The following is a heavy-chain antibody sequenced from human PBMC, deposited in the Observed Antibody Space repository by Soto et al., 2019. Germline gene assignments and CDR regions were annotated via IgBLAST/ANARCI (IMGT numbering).Heavy chain of an antibody. CDR2: IAYDGSNK. CDR3: ARERARWFGEMVYYYGMDV. J-gene: IGHJ6*01. V-gene: IGHV3-30-3*01. CDR1: GFTFSSYA. D-gene: IGHD3-10*01. Sequence: QVQLVESGGGVVQPGRSLRLSCAASGFTFSSYAMHWVRQAPGKGLEWVAVIAYDGSNKYYADSVKGRFTISRDNSKNTLYMQMNSLRAEDTAVYYSARERARWFGEMVYYYGMDVWGQGTTVTVSS.